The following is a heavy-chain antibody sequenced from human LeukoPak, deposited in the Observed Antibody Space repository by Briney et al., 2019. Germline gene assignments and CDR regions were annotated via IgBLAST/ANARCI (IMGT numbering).Heavy chain of an antibody. CDR2: ISGSGDST. D-gene: IGHD4-11*01. V-gene: IGHV3-23*01. CDR3: AKDYSNYVDY. J-gene: IGHJ4*02. Sequence: GGSLRLSCAASGFTFSSYAMSWVRQAPGKGLEWVSAISGSGDSTYYGDSVKGRFTISRDNSKNTLHLQMDGLRAEDTAVYYCAKDYSNYVDYWGQGTLVTVSS. CDR1: GFTFSSYA.